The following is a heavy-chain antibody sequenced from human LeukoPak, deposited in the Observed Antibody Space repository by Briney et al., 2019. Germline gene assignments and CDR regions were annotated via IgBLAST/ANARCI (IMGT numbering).Heavy chain of an antibody. CDR2: IYYSGST. Sequence: SETLSLTCTVSGGSMSPYHWGWIRQPPGKGLEWTGYIYYSGSTNYNPSLKSRVTITVDTSKNQFSLKLSSVTAADTAIYYCARAVSGRFDYWGQGTLVTVSS. CDR1: GGSMSPYH. CDR3: ARAVSGRFDY. J-gene: IGHJ4*02. D-gene: IGHD6-19*01. V-gene: IGHV4-59*08.